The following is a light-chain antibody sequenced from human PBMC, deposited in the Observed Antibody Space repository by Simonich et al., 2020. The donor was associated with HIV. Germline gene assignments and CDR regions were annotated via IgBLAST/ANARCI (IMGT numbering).Light chain of an antibody. CDR3: QQYNSYSQM. Sequence: DIQMTQSPSSVSASVGDRVTIPCRASQSISSWLAWYQQKPGKAPKLLIYKASSLQSGVPSRFSGSGSGTEFTLTISSLQPDDFATYYCQQYNSYSQMFGQGTKVEIK. CDR1: QSISSW. J-gene: IGKJ1*01. V-gene: IGKV1-5*03. CDR2: KAS.